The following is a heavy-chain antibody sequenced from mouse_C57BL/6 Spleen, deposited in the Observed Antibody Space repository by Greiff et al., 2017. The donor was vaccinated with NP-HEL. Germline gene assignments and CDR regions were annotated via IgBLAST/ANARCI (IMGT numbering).Heavy chain of an antibody. J-gene: IGHJ4*01. CDR2: IYPGNSDT. CDR1: GYTFTSYW. V-gene: IGHV1-5*01. CDR3: IRNYYGSSYVGDCAMDY. D-gene: IGHD1-1*01. Sequence: VQLQQSGTVLARPGASVKMPCKTSGYTFTSYWMHWVKQRPGQGLEWIGAIYPGNSDTSYNQKLKGKAKLTAVTSASTAYMELSSLTNEDSAVYYCIRNYYGSSYVGDCAMDYWGQGTSVTVSS.